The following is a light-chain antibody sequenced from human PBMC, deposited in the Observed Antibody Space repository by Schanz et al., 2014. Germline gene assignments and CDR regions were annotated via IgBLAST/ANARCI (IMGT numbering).Light chain of an antibody. Sequence: QSALTQPASVSGSPGQSITISCTGTSSDIGGYNYVSWYQQHPGKAPKLMIYEGSKRPSGVSNRFSGSKSANTASLTISGLQAEDEADYYCCSYAGSSTSWVFGGGTKLTVL. CDR3: CSYAGSSTSWV. CDR2: EGS. CDR1: SSDIGGYNY. V-gene: IGLV2-23*01. J-gene: IGLJ3*02.